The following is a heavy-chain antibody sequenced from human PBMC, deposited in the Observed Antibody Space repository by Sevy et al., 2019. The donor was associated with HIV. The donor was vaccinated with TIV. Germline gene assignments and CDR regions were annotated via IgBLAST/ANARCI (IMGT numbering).Heavy chain of an antibody. D-gene: IGHD6-13*01. Sequence: GGSLRLSCAATGFTFSQYGVEWVRQAPGKGLEWVAFIRYDGSTKYYADSVKGRFTNSRDNSKNMLYLQMNSLRPEDTALYSCAKHRDTLAATAYLDHWGQGTLVTVSS. CDR3: AKHRDTLAATAYLDH. CDR1: GFTFSQYG. J-gene: IGHJ4*02. CDR2: IRYDGSTK. V-gene: IGHV3-30*02.